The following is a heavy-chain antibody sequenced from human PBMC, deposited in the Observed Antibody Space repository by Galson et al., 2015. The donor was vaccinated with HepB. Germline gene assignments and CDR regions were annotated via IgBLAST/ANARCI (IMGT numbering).Heavy chain of an antibody. V-gene: IGHV5-51*01. CDR3: ARVGDGSGSYYSDEGPYYYYGMDV. Sequence: QSGAEVKKPGESLKISCKGSGYSFTSYWIGWVRQMPGKGLEWMGIIYPGDSDTRYSPSFQGQVTISADKSISTAYLQWSSLKASDTAMYYCARVGDGSGSYYSDEGPYYYYGMDVWGQGTTVTVSS. D-gene: IGHD3-10*01. J-gene: IGHJ6*02. CDR1: GYSFTSYW. CDR2: IYPGDSDT.